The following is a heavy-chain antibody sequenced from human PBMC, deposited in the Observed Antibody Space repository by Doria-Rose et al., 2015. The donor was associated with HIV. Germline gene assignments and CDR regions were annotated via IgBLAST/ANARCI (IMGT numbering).Heavy chain of an antibody. CDR1: GVSLSSPGMG. V-gene: IGHV2-26*01. Sequence: QITLKESGPVLVKPTETLTLTCTVSGVSLSSPGMGVSWIRQPPGKALEWLANMFSDDERSYIPSLKSRLTISSGTSKSQVVLTMTDMDPVDTATYYCARIKSSRWYHKYYFDFWGQGTLVIVSA. CDR3: ARIKSSRWYHKYYFDF. J-gene: IGHJ4*02. CDR2: MFSDDER. D-gene: IGHD6-13*01.